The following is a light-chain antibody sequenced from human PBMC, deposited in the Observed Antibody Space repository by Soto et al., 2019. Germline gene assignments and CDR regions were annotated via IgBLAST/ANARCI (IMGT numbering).Light chain of an antibody. CDR2: EVS. Sequence: QSALTQPASVSGSPGQSITISCTGTTNDVGGYNYVSWYQQHPGKAPKLLIFEVSSRPSGVSNRFSGSKSGNTASLTISALQAEDEADYFCNSYTSSSTRVFGGGTKLTVL. V-gene: IGLV2-14*01. J-gene: IGLJ3*02. CDR1: TNDVGGYNY. CDR3: NSYTSSSTRV.